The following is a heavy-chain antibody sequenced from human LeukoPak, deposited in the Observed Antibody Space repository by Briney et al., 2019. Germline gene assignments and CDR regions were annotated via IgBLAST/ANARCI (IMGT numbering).Heavy chain of an antibody. CDR3: AAYGSYPLDY. CDR1: GFTVSRNY. Sequence: GGSLRLSCAASGFTVSRNYMSWVRQAPGKGLEWVSVIYSGGNTFYTDSVKGRFTISRDNSKNTLYLQMNSLRAEDTAMYYCAAYGSYPLDYWGQGTLVTVSS. J-gene: IGHJ4*02. D-gene: IGHD2-15*01. CDR2: IYSGGNT. V-gene: IGHV3-53*01.